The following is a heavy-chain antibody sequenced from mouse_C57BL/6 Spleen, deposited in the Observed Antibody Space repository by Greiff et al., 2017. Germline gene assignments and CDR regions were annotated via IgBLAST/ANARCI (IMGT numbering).Heavy chain of an antibody. D-gene: IGHD1-1*01. Sequence: QVHVKQSGAELVRPGASVTLSCKASGYTFTDYEMHWVKQTPVHGLEWIGAIDPETGGTAYNQKFKGKAILTADKSSSTAYMELRSLTSEDSAVYYCTPITTVVDVHYFDYWGQGTTLTVSS. CDR1: GYTFTDYE. CDR2: IDPETGGT. J-gene: IGHJ2*01. V-gene: IGHV1-15*01. CDR3: TPITTVVDVHYFDY.